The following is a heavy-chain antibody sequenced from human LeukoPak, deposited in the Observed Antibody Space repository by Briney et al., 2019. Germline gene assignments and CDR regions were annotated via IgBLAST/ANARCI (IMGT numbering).Heavy chain of an antibody. CDR1: GFTFGSHE. CDR2: ISNSGSII. D-gene: IGHD4-17*01. Sequence: GGSLRLSCATSGFTFGSHEMNWVRQAPGKGLEWVSNISNSGSIIYYSDSVKGRFTISRDNAKKSLYLQMNSLRAEDTAVYYCARDPLFDYGDHGPSDYWGQGTLVTVSS. J-gene: IGHJ4*02. V-gene: IGHV3-48*03. CDR3: ARDPLFDYGDHGPSDY.